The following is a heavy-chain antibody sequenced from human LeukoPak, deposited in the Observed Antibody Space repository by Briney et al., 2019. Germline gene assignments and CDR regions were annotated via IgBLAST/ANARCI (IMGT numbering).Heavy chain of an antibody. CDR2: INTNTGNP. CDR3: ARGMRSRCSSTSCQRGPYYYYYYMDV. D-gene: IGHD2-2*01. Sequence: GASVKVSCKASGYTFTSYAMNWVRQAPGQGLEWMGWINTNTGNPTYAQGFTGRFVFSLDTSVSTAYLQISSLKADDTAVYYCARGMRSRCSSTSCQRGPYYYYYYMDVWGKGTTVTVSS. J-gene: IGHJ6*03. V-gene: IGHV7-4-1*02. CDR1: GYTFTSYA.